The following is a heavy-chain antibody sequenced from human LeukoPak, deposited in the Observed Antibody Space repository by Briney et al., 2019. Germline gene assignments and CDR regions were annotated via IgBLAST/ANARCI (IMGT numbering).Heavy chain of an antibody. V-gene: IGHV3-23*01. J-gene: IGHJ4*02. CDR1: GFTFRSHA. CDR2: IYENGGTT. CDR3: AKATAGWGAMVLYYFDY. D-gene: IGHD5-18*01. Sequence: GGSLRLSCVGSGFTFRSHAMSWVRQAPGKGLEFVSGIYENGGTTYYADSVKGRFTISRDNSKNTLHLQMNSLRAEDTAVYYCAKATAGWGAMVLYYFDYWGQGTLVTVSS.